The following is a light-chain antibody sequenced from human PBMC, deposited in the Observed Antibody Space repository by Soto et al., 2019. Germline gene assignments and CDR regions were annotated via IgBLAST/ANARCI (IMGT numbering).Light chain of an antibody. CDR2: GAS. Sequence: EIVLTQSPGTVSLSPGERATLSCRASQSLSGNYLAWYQQKPGQAPRLLISGASSRATGIPDRFTGSGSGTDFILTINRLEPGDFAVYYCQQYRRSPVTFGGGTKVEIK. J-gene: IGKJ4*01. CDR3: QQYRRSPVT. CDR1: QSLSGNY. V-gene: IGKV3-20*01.